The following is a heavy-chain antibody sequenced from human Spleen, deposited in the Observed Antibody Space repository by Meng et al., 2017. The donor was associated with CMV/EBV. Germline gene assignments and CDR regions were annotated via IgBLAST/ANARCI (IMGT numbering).Heavy chain of an antibody. CDR2: ISYTGIN. CDR1: GASITKHY. CDR3: AGPQVRYSYGYKSFDY. J-gene: IGHJ4*02. Sequence: SETLSLTCTVSGASITKHYWNWMRQPPGKGLEWIGYISYTGINNYIPSLTSRVSMSVDVSKNQFSLNLNSVTAADTAVYYCAGPQVRYSYGYKSFDYWGQGILVTVSS. D-gene: IGHD5-18*01. V-gene: IGHV4-59*11.